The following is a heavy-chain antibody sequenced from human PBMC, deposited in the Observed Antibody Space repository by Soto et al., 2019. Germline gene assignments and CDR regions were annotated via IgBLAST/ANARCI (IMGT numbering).Heavy chain of an antibody. D-gene: IGHD5-12*01. Sequence: GSLRLSCAASGFTFSSYAMSWVRQSPGKGLEWVSAISGSGGSTYYADSVKGRFTISRDNSKNTLYLQMNSLRAEDTAVYYCAKGGGYNFINYFDYWGQGTLVTVSS. CDR1: GFTFSSYA. CDR3: AKGGGYNFINYFDY. V-gene: IGHV3-23*01. J-gene: IGHJ4*02. CDR2: ISGSGGST.